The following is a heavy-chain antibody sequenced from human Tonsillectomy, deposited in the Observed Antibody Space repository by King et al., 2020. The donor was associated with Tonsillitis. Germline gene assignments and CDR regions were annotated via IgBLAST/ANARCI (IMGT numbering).Heavy chain of an antibody. CDR2: MDYSGTI. CDR1: GGSISSSDHF. Sequence: QLQESGPGVVKPSETLSLTCTVSGGSISSSDHFWAWIRQPPGKGLEWIGYMDYSGTIFYNPSLKSRITISGGTSETRFSLKLTSVTAADTAVYFCARYVDGSFDYWGQGALVTVSS. V-gene: IGHV4-39*01. D-gene: IGHD1-26*01. CDR3: ARYVDGSFDY. J-gene: IGHJ4*02.